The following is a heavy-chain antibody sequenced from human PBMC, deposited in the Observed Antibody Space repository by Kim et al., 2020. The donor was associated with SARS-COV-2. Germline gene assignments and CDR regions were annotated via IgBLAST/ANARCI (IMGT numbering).Heavy chain of an antibody. CDR3: ARNLGIAAAGRPDAFDI. J-gene: IGHJ3*02. Sequence: FQGQVTISADKSISTAYLQWSSLKASDTAMYYCARNLGIAAAGRPDAFDIWGQGTMVTVSS. V-gene: IGHV5-51*01. D-gene: IGHD6-13*01.